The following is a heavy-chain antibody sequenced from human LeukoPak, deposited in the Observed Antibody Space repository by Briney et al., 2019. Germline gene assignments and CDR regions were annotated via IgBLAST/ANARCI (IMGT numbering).Heavy chain of an antibody. V-gene: IGHV3-11*01. CDR2: ISTTGSTI. D-gene: IGHD6-19*01. Sequence: PGGSLRLSCTASGFTFSNYYISWVRQAPGKGLEWLAYISTTGSTIYYADSVKVRFTISRDNAKNSLYLQMKDLRAEDTAIYYCARDWVAVAGMEGLALWGQGTLVTVSS. CDR3: ARDWVAVAGMEGLAL. CDR1: GFTFSNYY. J-gene: IGHJ4*02.